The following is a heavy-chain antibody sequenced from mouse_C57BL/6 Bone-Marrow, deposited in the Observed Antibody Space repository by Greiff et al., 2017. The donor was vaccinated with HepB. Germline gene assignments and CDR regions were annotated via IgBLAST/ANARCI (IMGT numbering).Heavy chain of an antibody. CDR1: GFTFSDYG. V-gene: IGHV5-17*01. Sequence: DVKLVESGGGLVKPGGSLKLSCAASGFTFSDYGMHWVRQAPEKGLEWVAYISSGSSTIYYADTVKGRFTISRDNAKNTLFLQMTSLRSEDTAMYYCARPDSNCWYFEVWGTGTTVTVSS. CDR3: ARPDSNCWYFEV. D-gene: IGHD2-5*01. CDR2: ISSGSSTI. J-gene: IGHJ1*03.